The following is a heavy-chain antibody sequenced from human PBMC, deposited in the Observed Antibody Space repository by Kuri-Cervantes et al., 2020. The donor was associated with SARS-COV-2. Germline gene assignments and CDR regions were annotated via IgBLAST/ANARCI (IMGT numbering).Heavy chain of an antibody. CDR1: GFTFSSYG. J-gene: IGHJ5*01. CDR2: IGYDGSNK. D-gene: IGHD2-8*02. CDR3: ATDRFCPGGVCRLHGFHS. Sequence: GGSLRLSCAASGFTFSSYGMHWVRQAPGKGLEWVAVIGYDGSNKYYGDSVKGRFTISRDNSKNTLYLQMNSLRAEDTAVYYCATDRFCPGGVCRLHGFHSWGQGTLVTVSS. V-gene: IGHV3-33*01.